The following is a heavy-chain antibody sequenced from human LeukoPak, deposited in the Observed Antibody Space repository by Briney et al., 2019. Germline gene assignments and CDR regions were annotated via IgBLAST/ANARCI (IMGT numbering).Heavy chain of an antibody. V-gene: IGHV1-8*03. Sequence: GASVNVSCKASGYTFTSYDINWVRQATGQGLEWMGWRKPNSGNTGYAQKFQGRGTYTRNTSLSTAYLELSSLRSEDTAVYYCARGMRGLPRTVVISTPSWGFDYWGQGTLVTVSS. CDR3: ARGMRGLPRTVVISTPSWGFDY. J-gene: IGHJ4*02. D-gene: IGHD3-16*01. CDR2: RKPNSGNT. CDR1: GYTFTSYD.